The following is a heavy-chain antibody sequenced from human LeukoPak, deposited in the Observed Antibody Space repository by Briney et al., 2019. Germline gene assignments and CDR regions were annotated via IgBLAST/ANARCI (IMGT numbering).Heavy chain of an antibody. CDR2: ISSSSSYI. Sequence: PGGSLRLSCAASGFTFSSYSMNWVRQAPGKGLEWVSSISSSSSYIYYADSVKGRFTISRDNAKNSLYLQMNSLRAEDTAVYYCARGIRGTSRYYYFDYWGRGTLVTVSS. CDR3: ARGIRGTSRYYYFDY. V-gene: IGHV3-21*01. CDR1: GFTFSSYS. J-gene: IGHJ4*02. D-gene: IGHD1-7*01.